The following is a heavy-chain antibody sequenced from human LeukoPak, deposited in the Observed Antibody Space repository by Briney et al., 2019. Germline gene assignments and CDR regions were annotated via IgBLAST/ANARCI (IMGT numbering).Heavy chain of an antibody. Sequence: ASVKVSCKASGGTFSSYAISWVRQAPGQGLEWMGRIIPIFGIANYAQKFQGRVTITADKSTSTAYMELSSLRSEDTAVHYCASIPVAAAASDYWGQGTLVTVSS. CDR2: IIPIFGIA. V-gene: IGHV1-69*04. J-gene: IGHJ4*02. CDR1: GGTFSSYA. D-gene: IGHD6-13*01. CDR3: ASIPVAAAASDY.